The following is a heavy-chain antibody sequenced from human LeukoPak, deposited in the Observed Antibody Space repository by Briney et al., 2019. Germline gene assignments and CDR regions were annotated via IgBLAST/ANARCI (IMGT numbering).Heavy chain of an antibody. CDR1: GFTFSSYA. J-gene: IGHJ4*02. CDR3: AKGSPSIAVASSDY. CDR2: ISGSGFST. V-gene: IGHV3-23*01. D-gene: IGHD6-19*01. Sequence: PGGSLTLSCAASGFTFSSYAMSWVRQAPGKGLEWVSGISGSGFSTYYADSVKGRFTISRDNSKTTLYLQMNSLRAEDTAVYYCAKGSPSIAVASSDYSGQGTLVTVSS.